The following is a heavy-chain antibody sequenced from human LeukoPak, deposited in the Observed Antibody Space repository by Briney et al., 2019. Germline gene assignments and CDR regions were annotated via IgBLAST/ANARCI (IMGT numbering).Heavy chain of an antibody. J-gene: IGHJ3*02. CDR1: GGTFSSYA. CDR2: IIPIFGTA. D-gene: IGHD3-3*01. Sequence: ASVKVSCKASGGTFSSYAISWVRQAPGQGLEWMGGIIPIFGTANYAQKFQGRVTITTDESTSTAYMELSSLRSEDTAVYYCAREVFLSAAVDAFDIWGQGTMVTVSS. V-gene: IGHV1-69*05. CDR3: AREVFLSAAVDAFDI.